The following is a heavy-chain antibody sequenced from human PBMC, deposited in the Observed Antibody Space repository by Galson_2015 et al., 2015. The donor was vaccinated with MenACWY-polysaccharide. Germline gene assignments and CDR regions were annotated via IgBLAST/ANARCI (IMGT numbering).Heavy chain of an antibody. CDR2: ISDDGGST. D-gene: IGHD6-25*01. CDR1: GFTFSTHA. V-gene: IGHV3-30*04. CDR3: VKEAGSFDF. Sequence: SLRLSCAASGFTFSTHAMHWVRQAPGKGLEWVAYISDDGGSTHYADSVKGRFTISRDNSKNTLYLQIKSLRVEDSGVFYCVKEAGSFDFWGQGTMVTVSS. J-gene: IGHJ3*01.